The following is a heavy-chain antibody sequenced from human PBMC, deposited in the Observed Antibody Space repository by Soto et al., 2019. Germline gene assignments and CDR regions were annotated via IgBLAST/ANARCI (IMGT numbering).Heavy chain of an antibody. CDR2: INPSGGST. V-gene: IGHV1-46*03. D-gene: IGHD3-10*01. CDR3: ARGLGLLWFGNVERGVFDY. CDR1: GYTFTSYY. J-gene: IGHJ4*02. Sequence: QVPLVQSGAEVKKPGASVKVSCKASGYTFTSYYMHWVRQAPGQGLEWMGIINPSGGSTSYAQKFQGRVTMTRDTSTSTVYMELSSLRSEDTAVYYCARGLGLLWFGNVERGVFDYWGQGTLVTVSS.